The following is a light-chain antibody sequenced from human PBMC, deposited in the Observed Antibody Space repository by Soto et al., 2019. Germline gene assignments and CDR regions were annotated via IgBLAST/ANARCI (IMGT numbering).Light chain of an antibody. CDR2: AAS. J-gene: IGKJ3*01. V-gene: IGKV1-39*01. CDR1: QSISNY. Sequence: DIQMTQSPSSLSASVGDRVTITCRASQSISNYLNWYPQKPGKAPKLLIYAASSLQSGVPSRFSGSGSGTDFTLTISNMQPEYFATYSCQQSYTTLFTFGPGTNVDS. CDR3: QQSYTTLFT.